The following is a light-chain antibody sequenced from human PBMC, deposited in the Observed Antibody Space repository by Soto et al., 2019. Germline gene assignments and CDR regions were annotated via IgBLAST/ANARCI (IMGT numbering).Light chain of an antibody. V-gene: IGLV2-18*02. J-gene: IGLJ1*01. Sequence: QSVLTQPPSVSGSPGQSVTISCTGTSSDVGSYNRVSWYQQPPGTAPKLIIYEVSNRPSGVPDRFSGSKSGNTASLTISGLQAEDEADYYCSSYTSSSTLGVFGTGTKVTVL. CDR1: SSDVGSYNR. CDR2: EVS. CDR3: SSYTSSSTLGV.